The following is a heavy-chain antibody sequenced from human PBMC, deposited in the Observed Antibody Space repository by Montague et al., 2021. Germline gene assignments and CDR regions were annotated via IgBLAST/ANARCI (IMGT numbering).Heavy chain of an antibody. Sequence: SLRLSCAASGFTFRSFPMHWVRQAPGKGLEWVAVISPDGSNEYYAESVKGRLTISRDNSKNTLYLQMNSLRAEDTAVYYCAKDHEYDQLAHWRANHYYGMDVWGQGTTVTVSS. CDR2: ISPDGSNE. V-gene: IGHV3-30*18. CDR3: AKDHEYDQLAHWRANHYYGMDV. CDR1: GFTFRSFP. J-gene: IGHJ6*02. D-gene: IGHD3-3*01.